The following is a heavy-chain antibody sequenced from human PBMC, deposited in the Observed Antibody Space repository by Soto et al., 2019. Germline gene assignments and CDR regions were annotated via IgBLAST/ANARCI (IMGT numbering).Heavy chain of an antibody. Sequence: QVQLVESGGGVVQPGRSLRLSCAASGFTFSIYGMHWVRQAPGKGLEWVAVISNDGSNKYYADSVKGRFTISRDNSKNTLYLQMNSLRAADTAVYYFAKDAGALGGFDNWGQGTLVTVSS. CDR1: GFTFSIYG. CDR2: ISNDGSNK. CDR3: AKDAGALGGFDN. D-gene: IGHD3-16*01. V-gene: IGHV3-30*18. J-gene: IGHJ4*02.